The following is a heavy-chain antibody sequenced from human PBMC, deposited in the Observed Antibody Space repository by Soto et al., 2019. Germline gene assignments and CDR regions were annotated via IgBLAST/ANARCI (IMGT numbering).Heavy chain of an antibody. Sequence: GASVKVSCKASGGTFSSYAISWVRQAPGQGLEWMGGIIPIFGTANYAQKFQGRVTITADESTSTAYMELSGLRSEDTAVYYCARDWPYSSSPNWFDPWGQGTLVTVSS. CDR2: IIPIFGTA. D-gene: IGHD6-13*01. J-gene: IGHJ5*02. V-gene: IGHV1-69*13. CDR1: GGTFSSYA. CDR3: ARDWPYSSSPNWFDP.